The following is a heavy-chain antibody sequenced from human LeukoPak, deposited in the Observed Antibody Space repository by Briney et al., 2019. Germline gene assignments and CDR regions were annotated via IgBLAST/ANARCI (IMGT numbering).Heavy chain of an antibody. Sequence: GGSLSLSGAASGFSFSYAWMSWVRQTQGKGLEWVGRIKSRTDGGTTDYAAPVKGRFTISRDDSKNSLYLQMNSLKTEDTAVYYCASLGYYDYVWGRGDYWGQGTLVTVSS. CDR3: ASLGYYDYVWGRGDY. D-gene: IGHD3-16*01. CDR1: GFSFSYAW. CDR2: IKSRTDGGTT. J-gene: IGHJ4*02. V-gene: IGHV3-15*01.